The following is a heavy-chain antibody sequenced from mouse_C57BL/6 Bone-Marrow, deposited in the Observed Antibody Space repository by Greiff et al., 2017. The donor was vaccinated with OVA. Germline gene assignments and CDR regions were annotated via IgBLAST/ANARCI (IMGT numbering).Heavy chain of an antibody. Sequence: VQLQQSGPELVKPGASVKISCKASGYAFSSSWMNWVKQRPGKGLEWIGRIYPGDGDTNYNGKFKGKAALTADKSSSTAYMQLSSLTSEDSAVYFCARYLTTYFDYWGQGTTLTVSS. V-gene: IGHV1-82*01. CDR1: GYAFSSSW. J-gene: IGHJ2*01. CDR2: IYPGDGDT. D-gene: IGHD1-1*01. CDR3: ARYLTTYFDY.